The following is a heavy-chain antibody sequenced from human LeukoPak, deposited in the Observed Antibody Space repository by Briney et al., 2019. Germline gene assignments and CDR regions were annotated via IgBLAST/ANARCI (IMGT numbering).Heavy chain of an antibody. Sequence: ASVKVSCKVSEYTLTELSLHWVRQAPGKGLEWMGGFDPEDGETLYAQKFQGRVTMTEDTSTDTAYMERSSLRSEDTAVYYCATAVSGSYYKWGQGTLVTVSS. CDR3: ATAVSGSYYK. D-gene: IGHD1-26*01. CDR1: EYTLTELS. CDR2: FDPEDGET. V-gene: IGHV1-24*01. J-gene: IGHJ4*02.